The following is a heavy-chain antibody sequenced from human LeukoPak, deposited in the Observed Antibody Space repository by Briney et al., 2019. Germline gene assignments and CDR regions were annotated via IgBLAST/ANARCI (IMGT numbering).Heavy chain of an antibody. CDR3: ARGLRYYYDSSGYYLGTYYYYYMDV. D-gene: IGHD3-22*01. J-gene: IGHJ6*03. CDR2: ISAYNGNT. V-gene: IGHV1-18*01. CDR1: GYTFNSYD. Sequence: GASVKVSCKASGYTFNSYDISWVRQAPGQGLEWLGWISAYNGNTNYAQKLQGRVTMTTDTSTSTAYMELRSLRSDDTAVYYCARGLRYYYDSSGYYLGTYYYYYMDVWGKGTTVTVSS.